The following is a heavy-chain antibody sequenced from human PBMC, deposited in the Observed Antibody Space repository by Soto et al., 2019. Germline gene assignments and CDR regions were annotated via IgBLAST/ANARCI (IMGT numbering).Heavy chain of an antibody. CDR1: GFTFSDYY. V-gene: IGHV3-11*01. J-gene: IGHJ4*02. CDR3: AREPSNWNYCFDY. Sequence: VQLVESGGGLVKPGGSLRLSCAASGFTFSDYYMSWIRQATGKGLEWVSYISSSGTTIFYADSLRGRFTISMDNAKKSLYLQMNSLRGEDTAVYYCAREPSNWNYCFDYWGQGTLVTVSS. D-gene: IGHD1-7*01. CDR2: ISSSGTTI.